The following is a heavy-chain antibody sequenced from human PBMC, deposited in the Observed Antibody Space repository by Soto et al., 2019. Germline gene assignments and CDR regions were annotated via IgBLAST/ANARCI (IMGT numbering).Heavy chain of an antibody. CDR1: GFTFSSYG. V-gene: IGHV3-33*01. D-gene: IGHD3-3*01. CDR3: ARAPHDFWSGYYSPDLYYYYYYGMDV. CDR2: IWYDGSNK. Sequence: GGSLRLSCAASGFTFSSYGMHWVRQAPGKGLEWVAVIWYDGSNKYYADSVKGRFTISRDNSKNTLYLQMNSLRAEDTAVYYCARAPHDFWSGYYSPDLYYYYYYGMDVWGQGTTVTVSS. J-gene: IGHJ6*02.